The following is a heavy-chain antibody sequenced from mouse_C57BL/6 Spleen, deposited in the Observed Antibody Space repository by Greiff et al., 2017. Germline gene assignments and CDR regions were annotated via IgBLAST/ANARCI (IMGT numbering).Heavy chain of an antibody. CDR2: ISSGSSTI. J-gene: IGHJ4*01. V-gene: IGHV5-17*01. D-gene: IGHD1-1*01. CDR3: ARGNDYYGSSYAMDY. Sequence: EVQRVESGGGLVKPGGSLKLSCAASGFTFSDYGMHWVRQAPEKGLEWVAYISSGSSTIDYADTVKGRFTISRDNAENTLFLQMTSLRSEDTAMYYCARGNDYYGSSYAMDYWGQGTSVTVAS. CDR1: GFTFSDYG.